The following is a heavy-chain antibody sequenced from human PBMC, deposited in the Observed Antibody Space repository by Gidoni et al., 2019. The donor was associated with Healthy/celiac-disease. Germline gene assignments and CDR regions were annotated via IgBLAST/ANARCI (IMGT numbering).Heavy chain of an antibody. CDR2: IYTIGST. V-gene: IGHV4-61*02. CDR1: GGSISSGSYY. D-gene: IGHD5-12*01. J-gene: IGHJ4*02. Sequence: QVQLQESGPGLVKPSQTLSLTCTVSGGSISSGSYYWSWIRQPAGKGLEWIGRIYTIGSTNYNPSLKSRVTMSVDTSKNQFSLKLSSVTAADTAMYYCARGEMATIPFDYWGQGTLVTVSS. CDR3: ARGEMATIPFDY.